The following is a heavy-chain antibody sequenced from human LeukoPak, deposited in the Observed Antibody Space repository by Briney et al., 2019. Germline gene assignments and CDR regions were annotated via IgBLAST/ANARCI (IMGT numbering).Heavy chain of an antibody. D-gene: IGHD6-13*01. Sequence: PGGSLRLSCAASGFTFSDYYMSWIRQAPGKGLEWVSYISSSGSTIYYADSVKGRFTISRDNAKNTLYLQMNSLRAEDTAVYYCAKVPFDYSNLGSWGQGTLVTVSS. J-gene: IGHJ4*02. CDR2: ISSSGSTI. CDR1: GFTFSDYY. V-gene: IGHV3-11*01. CDR3: AKVPFDYSNLGS.